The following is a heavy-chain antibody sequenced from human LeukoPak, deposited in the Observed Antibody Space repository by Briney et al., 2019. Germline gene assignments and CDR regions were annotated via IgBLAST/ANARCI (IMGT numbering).Heavy chain of an antibody. V-gene: IGHV3-48*01. CDR1: GFTFSSYS. D-gene: IGHD3-3*01. Sequence: GGSLRLSCAASGFTFSSYSMTWVRQAPGKGLEWVSYISSSSTIYYADSVKGRFTISRDNSKNTLYLQMNSLRAEDTAVYYCACTYYDFWSGYYWYYYGMDVWGQGTTVTVSS. CDR3: ACTYYDFWSGYYWYYYGMDV. CDR2: ISSSSTI. J-gene: IGHJ6*02.